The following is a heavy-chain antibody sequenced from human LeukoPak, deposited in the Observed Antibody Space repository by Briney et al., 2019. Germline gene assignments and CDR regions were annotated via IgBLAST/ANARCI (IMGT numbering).Heavy chain of an antibody. CDR2: ISSSSDYK. CDR3: ARQGLYDSSDFWTFQH. V-gene: IGHV3-11*06. CDR1: GXSFSDYY. Sequence: GGSLRLSCAASGXSFSDYYMSWIRQTPEEGLESLSYISSSSDYKNYADSLKGRFTISRDNAKNSVYLQMNSLRAEDTAVYYCARQGLYDSSDFWTFQHWGQGTLVTVSS. D-gene: IGHD3/OR15-3a*01. J-gene: IGHJ1*01.